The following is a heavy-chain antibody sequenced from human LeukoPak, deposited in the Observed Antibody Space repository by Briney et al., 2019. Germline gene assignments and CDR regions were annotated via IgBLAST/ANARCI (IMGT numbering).Heavy chain of an antibody. J-gene: IGHJ5*02. Sequence: GASVKVSCKVSGYTLTELSMHWVRQAPGKGLEWMGWINTNTGNPTYAQGFTGRFVFSLDTSVSTAYLQISSLKAEDTAVYYCARDLRGNDYVWGSYPLLDPWGQGTLVTVSS. D-gene: IGHD3-16*02. CDR3: ARDLRGNDYVWGSYPLLDP. CDR2: INTNTGNP. V-gene: IGHV7-4-1*02. CDR1: GYTLTELS.